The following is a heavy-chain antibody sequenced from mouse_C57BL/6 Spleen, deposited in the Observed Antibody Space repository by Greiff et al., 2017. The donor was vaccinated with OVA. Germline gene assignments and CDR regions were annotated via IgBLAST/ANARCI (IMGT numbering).Heavy chain of an antibody. V-gene: IGHV1-76*01. J-gene: IGHJ1*03. D-gene: IGHD2-5*01. CDR1: GYTFTDYY. CDR2: IYPGSGNT. Sequence: VQLQQSGAELVRPGASVKLSCKASGYTFTDYYINWVKPRPGQGLEWIARIYPGSGNTYYNEKFKGKATLTAEKSSSTAYMQLSSLTSEDSAVYFCAREVYYSNYVTSWFDVWGTGTTVTVSS. CDR3: AREVYYSNYVTSWFDV.